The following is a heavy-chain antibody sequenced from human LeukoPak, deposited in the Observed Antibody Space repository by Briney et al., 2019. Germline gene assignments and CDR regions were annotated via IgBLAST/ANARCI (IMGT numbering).Heavy chain of an antibody. J-gene: IGHJ4*02. CDR2: IYYSGST. Sequence: PSETLSLTCTFSGGSINGYYWSWIRQPPGGGLEWIGYIYYSGSTSSNPSLKSRVTISLDTSKSQFSLKLSSVTAADTAVYYCATLPSGSYGFFDSWGQGILVTVSS. CDR1: GGSINGYY. CDR3: ATLPSGSYGFFDS. V-gene: IGHV4-59*01. D-gene: IGHD1-26*01.